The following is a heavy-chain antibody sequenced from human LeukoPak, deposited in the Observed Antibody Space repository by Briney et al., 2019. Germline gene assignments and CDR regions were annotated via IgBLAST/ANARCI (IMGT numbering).Heavy chain of an antibody. CDR3: ARLGYGSGWDY. D-gene: IGHD6-19*01. Sequence: GGSLRLSCSASGFTFSSYWMHWVRQVPWKGLEWVSRISSDETSTSYADSVKGRFTISRDNGKNTLYLQMNNLRAEDTAVYYCARLGYGSGWDYWGQGALVTVSS. CDR1: GFTFSSYW. CDR2: ISSDETST. V-gene: IGHV3-74*01. J-gene: IGHJ4*02.